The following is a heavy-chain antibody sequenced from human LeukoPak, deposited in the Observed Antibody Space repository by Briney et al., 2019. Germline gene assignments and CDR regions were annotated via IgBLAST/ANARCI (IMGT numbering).Heavy chain of an antibody. Sequence: PGEPLRLSCAASGSTVSTNYMSWVRQAPGKGLEWVAVIYSGGNTKYADYVKGRFTISRDNSKNTVYLQMDSLRPEDTAVYFCAKRGDIGSWNLDSWGQGILVTVSS. CDR2: IYSGGNT. V-gene: IGHV3-66*01. J-gene: IGHJ4*02. CDR1: GSTVSTNY. D-gene: IGHD1-1*01. CDR3: AKRGDIGSWNLDS.